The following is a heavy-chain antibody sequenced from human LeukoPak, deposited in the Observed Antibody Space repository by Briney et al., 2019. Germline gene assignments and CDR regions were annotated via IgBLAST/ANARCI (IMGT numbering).Heavy chain of an antibody. D-gene: IGHD2-2*01. J-gene: IGHJ5*02. CDR3: ASQGVPAARNWFDP. Sequence: SETRSLTCTVSGGSISSSSYYWGWIRQPPGKGLEWTGSIYYSGSTYYNPSLKSRVTISVDTSKNQFSLELSSVTAADTAVYYCASQGVPAARNWFDPWGQGTLVTVSS. CDR2: IYYSGST. V-gene: IGHV4-39*01. CDR1: GGSISSSSYY.